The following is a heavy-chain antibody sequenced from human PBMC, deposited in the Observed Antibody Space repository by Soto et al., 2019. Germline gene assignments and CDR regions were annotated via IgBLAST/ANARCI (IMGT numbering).Heavy chain of an antibody. Sequence: PWGSLRLSCTASGFTFGDYAMSWFRQAPGKGLEWVGFIRSKAYGGTTEYAASVKGRFTISRDDSKSIAYLQMNSLKTEDTAVYYCTRGKSSGWYYQSNWFDPWGQGTLVTVSS. CDR2: IRSKAYGGTT. CDR1: GFTFGDYA. D-gene: IGHD6-19*01. CDR3: TRGKSSGWYYQSNWFDP. J-gene: IGHJ5*02. V-gene: IGHV3-49*03.